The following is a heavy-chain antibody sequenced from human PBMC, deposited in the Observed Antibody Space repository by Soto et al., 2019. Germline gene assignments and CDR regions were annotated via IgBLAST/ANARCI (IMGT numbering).Heavy chain of an antibody. J-gene: IGHJ5*02. CDR3: ATSDDSGFDP. Sequence: ASVKVSCKASGYSVSTYDISWLRQAPGQGPEWMGRISPKNGNTNYAQNFQDRVTMTADTSSSTAYMELRGLRSDETAKYYCATSDDSGFDPWGQGTLVTGSS. D-gene: IGHD3-3*01. CDR2: ISPKNGNT. V-gene: IGHV1-18*04. CDR1: GYSVSTYD.